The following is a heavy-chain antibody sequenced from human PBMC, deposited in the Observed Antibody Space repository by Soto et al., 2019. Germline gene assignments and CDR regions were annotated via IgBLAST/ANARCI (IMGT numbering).Heavy chain of an antibody. V-gene: IGHV3-30-3*01. D-gene: IGHD6-6*01. Sequence: SGGSLRLSCAASGFTFSSYAMHWVRQAPGKGLEWVAVISYDGSNKYYADSVKGRFTISRDNSKNTLYLQMNSLRAEDTAVYYCAREYSSSFLHGGHYFDYWGQGTLVTVSS. CDR1: GFTFSSYA. J-gene: IGHJ4*02. CDR3: AREYSSSFLHGGHYFDY. CDR2: ISYDGSNK.